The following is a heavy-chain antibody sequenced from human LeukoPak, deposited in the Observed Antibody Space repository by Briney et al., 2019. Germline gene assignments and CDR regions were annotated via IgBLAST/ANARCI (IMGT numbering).Heavy chain of an antibody. CDR1: GGSISSYY. Sequence: SETLSLTCTVSGGSISSYYWSWIRQPPGKGLEWIGYIYYSGSTNYNPSLKSRVTMSVDTSKNQFSLKLSSVTAADTAVYYCARQNTYYYDSSGYRLDAFDIWGQGTMVTVSS. D-gene: IGHD3-22*01. V-gene: IGHV4-59*01. J-gene: IGHJ3*02. CDR2: IYYSGST. CDR3: ARQNTYYYDSSGYRLDAFDI.